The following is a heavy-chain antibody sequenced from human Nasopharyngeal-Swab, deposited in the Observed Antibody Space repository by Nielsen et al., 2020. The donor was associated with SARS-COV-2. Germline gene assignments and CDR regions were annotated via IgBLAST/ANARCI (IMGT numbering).Heavy chain of an antibody. Sequence: SLKISCAASGFTFDDYAMHWVRQAPGKGLEWVLGISWNSGSIGYADSVKGRFTISRDNAKNSLYLQMNSLRAEDTALYYCAKDSSSWYKRDFDYWGQGTLVTVSS. V-gene: IGHV3-9*01. D-gene: IGHD6-13*01. J-gene: IGHJ4*02. CDR2: ISWNSGSI. CDR1: GFTFDDYA. CDR3: AKDSSSWYKRDFDY.